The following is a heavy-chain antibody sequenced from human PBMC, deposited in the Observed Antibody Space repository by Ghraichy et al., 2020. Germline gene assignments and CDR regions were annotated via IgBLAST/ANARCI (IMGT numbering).Heavy chain of an antibody. D-gene: IGHD3-22*01. J-gene: IGHJ5*02. CDR2: IYYTGST. V-gene: IGHV4-59*01. Sequence: SETLSLTCAVSGGSISSYYWSWIRQPPGKGLEWIGYIYYTGSTNYNPSLKSRVTISLDTLKNQFSLKLSSVTAADTAVYYCARGERNYYDSSGDYFWFDPWGQGTLVTVSS. CDR1: GGSISSYY. CDR3: ARGERNYYDSSGDYFWFDP.